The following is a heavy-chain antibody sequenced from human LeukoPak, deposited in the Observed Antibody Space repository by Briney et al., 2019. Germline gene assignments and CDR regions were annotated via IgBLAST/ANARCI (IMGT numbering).Heavy chain of an antibody. D-gene: IGHD2-15*01. V-gene: IGHV3-7*01. Sequence: PGGSLRLSCAASGFTFSSYWMSWVRQAPGKGLEWVANIKQDGSEKYYVDSVKGRFTISRDNAKNSLYLQMNSLRAEDTAVYYCARVGGYCSGGSCYSYYYYYMDVWGKGTTVTVSS. CDR2: IKQDGSEK. J-gene: IGHJ6*03. CDR3: ARVGGYCSGGSCYSYYYYYMDV. CDR1: GFTFSSYW.